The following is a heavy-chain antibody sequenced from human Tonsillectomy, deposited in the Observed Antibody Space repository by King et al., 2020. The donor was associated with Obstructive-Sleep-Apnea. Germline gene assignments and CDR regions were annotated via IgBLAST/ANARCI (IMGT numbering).Heavy chain of an antibody. CDR3: ARVSEGVRGVYYFDY. J-gene: IGHJ4*02. CDR1: GFTFSSYW. CDR2: INSDGRST. V-gene: IGHV3-74*01. D-gene: IGHD3-10*01. Sequence: VQLVESGGGLVQPGGSLRLSCAASGFTFSSYWMHWVRQAPGKGLVWVSRINSDGRSTSYAASVKGRFTISRDNAKNTLYLQMNSLRDEDTAVYYCARVSEGVRGVYYFDYWGQGTLVTVSS.